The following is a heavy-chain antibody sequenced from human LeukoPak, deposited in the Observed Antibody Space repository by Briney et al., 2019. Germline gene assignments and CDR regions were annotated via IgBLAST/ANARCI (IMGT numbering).Heavy chain of an antibody. D-gene: IGHD2-2*01. CDR2: IIPIFGTA. Sequence: SVKVSCKASGGTFGSYAISWVRQAPGQGLEWMGGIIPIFGTANYAQKFQGRVTITADESTSTAYMELSSLRSEDTAVYYCARATPQSIVVVPAAMGPFDYWGQGTLVTVSS. CDR3: ARATPQSIVVVPAAMGPFDY. J-gene: IGHJ4*02. V-gene: IGHV1-69*13. CDR1: GGTFGSYA.